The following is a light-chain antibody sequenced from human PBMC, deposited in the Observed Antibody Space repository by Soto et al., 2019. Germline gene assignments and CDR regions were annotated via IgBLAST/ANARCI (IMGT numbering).Light chain of an antibody. J-gene: IGLJ1*01. V-gene: IGLV2-14*01. CDR2: DVS. Sequence: QSVLTQPASVSASPGQSIAISCTGSCSDVGGYNYVSWYQQRPGKAPKLMIYDVSNRPSGVSNRFSGSKSGNTASLTISGLQAEDEADYYCSSYTSSTTYVFGAGTKVTVL. CDR1: CSDVGGYNY. CDR3: SSYTSSTTYV.